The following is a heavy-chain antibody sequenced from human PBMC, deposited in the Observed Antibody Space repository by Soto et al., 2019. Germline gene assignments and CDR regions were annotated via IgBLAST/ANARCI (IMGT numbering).Heavy chain of an antibody. CDR1: GGSISSGDYY. Sequence: PSETLSLTCTVSGGSISSGDYYWSWIRQPPGKGLEWIGYIYYSGSTYYNPSLKSRVTISVDTSKNQFSLKLSAVTTADTAVYYCDRAKSSLSWFDHWGQGNLVTVX. CDR3: DRAKSSLSWFDH. CDR2: IYYSGST. V-gene: IGHV4-30-4*01. J-gene: IGHJ5*02.